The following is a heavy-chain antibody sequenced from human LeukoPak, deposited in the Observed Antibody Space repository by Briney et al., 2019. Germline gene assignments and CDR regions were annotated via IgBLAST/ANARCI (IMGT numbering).Heavy chain of an antibody. D-gene: IGHD2-15*01. V-gene: IGHV3-53*01. CDR1: GFTVSSNY. CDR3: ARYCSGGSCYRGMDV. J-gene: IGHJ6*02. CDR2: IYSGGST. Sequence: PGGSLRLSCAASGFTVSSNYMSWVRQAPGKGLERVSVIYSGGSTYYADSVKGRFTISRDNSKNTLYLQMSSLRAEDTAVYYCARYCSGGSCYRGMDVWGQGTTVTVSS.